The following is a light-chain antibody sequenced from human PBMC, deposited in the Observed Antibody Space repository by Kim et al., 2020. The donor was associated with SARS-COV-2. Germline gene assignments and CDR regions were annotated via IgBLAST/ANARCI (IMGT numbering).Light chain of an antibody. CDR3: QQYGT. Sequence: PTLSASVGDRVTITCRASQSISSWLAWYQQKPGKAPKLLIYKASSLESGVPSRFSGSGSGTEFTLTISSLQPDDFATYYCQQYGTFGQGTKVEIK. CDR2: KAS. V-gene: IGKV1-5*03. CDR1: QSISSW. J-gene: IGKJ1*01.